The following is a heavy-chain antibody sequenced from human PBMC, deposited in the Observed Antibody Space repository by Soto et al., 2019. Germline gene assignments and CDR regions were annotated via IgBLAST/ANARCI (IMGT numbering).Heavy chain of an antibody. J-gene: IGHJ4*02. CDR3: ARGGRVLRYFDWSL. V-gene: IGHV4-59*01. Sequence: SETLSLTCTVSGGSLSSYYWSWIRQPPGKGLEWIGYIYYSGSTNYNPSLKSRVTISVDTSKNQFSLKLSSVTAADTAVYYCARGGRVLRYFDWSLWGQGTLVTVSS. CDR2: IYYSGST. CDR1: GGSLSSYY. D-gene: IGHD3-9*01.